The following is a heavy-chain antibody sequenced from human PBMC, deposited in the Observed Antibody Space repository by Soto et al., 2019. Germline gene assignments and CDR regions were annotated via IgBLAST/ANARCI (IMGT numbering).Heavy chain of an antibody. V-gene: IGHV3-23*01. CDR1: GFTFISYA. CDR3: ARKVPGSTTRPDYWYFDL. J-gene: IGHJ2*01. CDR2: ISGGGDAT. D-gene: IGHD3-10*01. Sequence: EVQLLESGGGLVQPGGSLRLSCAASGFTFISYAMNWVRQAPGKGLQWVSAISGGGDATFYADSVKGRFTISRDNARKTVTLQMTSLGADDTAVYYCARKVPGSTTRPDYWYFDLWGRGTLVTVSS.